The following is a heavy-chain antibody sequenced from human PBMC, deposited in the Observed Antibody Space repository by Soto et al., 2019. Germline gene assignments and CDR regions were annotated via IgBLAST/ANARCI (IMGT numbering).Heavy chain of an antibody. CDR2: LIPSFGPA. Sequence: QVQLVQSGAEVKKPGSSVKVSCKTSGDTFSDYGLSWVRQASGQGLEWMGGLIPSFGPATYAQKFQGRITIIADDSTNIVYMELGSLRSDDTAVYYCARERAVTTPGYYVDHWGQGTLVTVSS. CDR1: GDTFSDYG. J-gene: IGHJ4*02. CDR3: ARERAVTTPGYYVDH. V-gene: IGHV1-69*12. D-gene: IGHD4-17*01.